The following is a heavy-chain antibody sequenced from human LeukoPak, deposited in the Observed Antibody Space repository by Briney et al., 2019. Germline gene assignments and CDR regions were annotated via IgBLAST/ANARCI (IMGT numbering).Heavy chain of an antibody. V-gene: IGHV3-11*01. CDR3: AREKRSSGWGTYYFGIDV. Sequence: GGSLRLSCAASGFTFSDYYMSWIRQAPGKGLEWVSYISSSGSTIYYADSVKGRFTISRDNAKNSLYLQMNSLRAEDTAVYYCAREKRSSGWGTYYFGIDVWGQGTTVTVSS. D-gene: IGHD6-19*01. J-gene: IGHJ6*02. CDR1: GFTFSDYY. CDR2: ISSSGSTI.